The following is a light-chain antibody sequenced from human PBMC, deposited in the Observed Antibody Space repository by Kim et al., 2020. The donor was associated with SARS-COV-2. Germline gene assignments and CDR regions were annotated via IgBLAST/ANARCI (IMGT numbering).Light chain of an antibody. V-gene: IGLV1-44*01. CDR1: RSNIGTNT. J-gene: IGLJ2*01. CDR3: AAWDDSLNVL. CDR2: RND. Sequence: HSVLTQPPSASGTPGQSVTISCSGSRSNIGTNTVDWYQQLPGTAPKLLIFRNDQRPSGVPDRFSGSKSGTSASLAISGLQSEDEADYYCAAWDDSLNVLFGGGTQLTVL.